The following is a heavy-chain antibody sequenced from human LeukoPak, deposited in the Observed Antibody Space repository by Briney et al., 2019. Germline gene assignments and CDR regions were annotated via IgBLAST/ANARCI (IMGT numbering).Heavy chain of an antibody. CDR3: ARDPSSGDYGPYYFDY. Sequence: GGSLRLSCAASGFTFSSYSMNWVRQAPGKGLEWVSSISSSSSYIYYADSVKGRFTISRDNAKNSMYLQMNSLRAEDTAVYYCARDPSSGDYGPYYFDYWGQGTLVTVSS. CDR1: GFTFSSYS. J-gene: IGHJ4*02. CDR2: ISSSSSYI. V-gene: IGHV3-21*01. D-gene: IGHD4-17*01.